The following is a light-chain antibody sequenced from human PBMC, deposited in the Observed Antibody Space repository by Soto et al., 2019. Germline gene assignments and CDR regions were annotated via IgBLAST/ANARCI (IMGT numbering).Light chain of an antibody. V-gene: IGKV3-15*01. CDR2: GAS. CDR1: QSIDHH. Sequence: IVMTQSPATLSVSPGERVTLSCRASQSIDHHLAWYQHKPGQAPRLLIYGASARATGIPGRFSGVGYGTRFTLTISNLQSDDFPVYFCQQYHDWPRTFGQGTKLAIK. CDR3: QQYHDWPRT. J-gene: IGKJ2*01.